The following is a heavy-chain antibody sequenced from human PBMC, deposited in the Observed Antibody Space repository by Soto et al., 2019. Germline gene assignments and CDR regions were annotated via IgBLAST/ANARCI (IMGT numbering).Heavy chain of an antibody. J-gene: IGHJ4*02. V-gene: IGHV3-53*02. CDR2: IYSGGST. Sequence: EVQLVETGGGLIQPGGSLRLSCAASGFTVSSNYMSWVRQAPGKGLEWVSVIYSGGSTYYADSVKGRFTISRDNSKNTLYLQMNSLRAEDTAVYYCVLGESSDEEFDYWGQGTLVTVSS. CDR1: GFTVSSNY. CDR3: VLGESSDEEFDY. D-gene: IGHD3-10*01.